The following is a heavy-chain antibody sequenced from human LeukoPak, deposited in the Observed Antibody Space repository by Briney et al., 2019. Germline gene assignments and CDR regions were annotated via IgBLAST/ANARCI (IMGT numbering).Heavy chain of an antibody. CDR3: VRDQGAPDY. V-gene: IGHV3-48*01. CDR2: ISDSSTTI. CDR1: GFTFSSYA. Sequence: GGSLTLSCAASGFTFSSYAMNWVRQAPGKGLEWISYISDSSTTIYYAAYVKGRFTTSRDNAKNSLHLQLNSLRVEYTAVYYCVRDQGAPDYWGQGTLVTVSS. J-gene: IGHJ4*02. D-gene: IGHD1-26*01.